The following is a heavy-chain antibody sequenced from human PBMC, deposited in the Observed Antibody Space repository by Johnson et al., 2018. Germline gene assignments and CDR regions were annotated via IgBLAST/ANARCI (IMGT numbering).Heavy chain of an antibody. V-gene: IGHV3-21*01. CDR3: TDSSGYYYGDAFDI. CDR2: ISSSSSYI. D-gene: IGHD3-22*01. J-gene: IGHJ3*02. Sequence: VQLVESGGGLVKPGGSLRLSCAASGFTFSSYSMNWVRQAPVKGLEWVSSISSSSSYIYYADSVKGRFTISRDNAKNSLYLQMNSLRAEDTAVYYCTDSSGYYYGDAFDIWGQGTMVTVSS. CDR1: GFTFSSYS.